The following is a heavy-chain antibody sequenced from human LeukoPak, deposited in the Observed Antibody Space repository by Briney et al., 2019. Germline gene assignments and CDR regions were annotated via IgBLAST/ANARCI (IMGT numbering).Heavy chain of an antibody. V-gene: IGHV1-69*04. CDR1: GGTFTSYA. Sequence: SVRVSCKASGGTFTSYAISWVRQAPGQGLEWMGRIIPIFGIANYAQKFQGRVTITADKSTSTAYMELSSLRSEDTAVYYCARDPSGQQLVPSPPDYWGQGTLVTVSS. CDR3: ARDPSGQQLVPSPPDY. D-gene: IGHD6-13*01. J-gene: IGHJ4*02. CDR2: IIPIFGIA.